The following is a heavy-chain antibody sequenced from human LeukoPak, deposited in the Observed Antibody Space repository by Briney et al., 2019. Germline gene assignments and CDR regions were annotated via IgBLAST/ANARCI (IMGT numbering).Heavy chain of an antibody. CDR3: ARDLAYGDDGL. J-gene: IGHJ4*02. Sequence: GGSLRLTCAASGFTLSNYSMNWVRQAPGKGLEWVAFISSSSSYIFYADSLKGRFTISRDNAKNSLYLQMNSLRADDTAVYYCARDLAYGDDGLWGQGTLVTVSS. CDR1: GFTLSNYS. D-gene: IGHD4-17*01. V-gene: IGHV3-21*01. CDR2: ISSSSSYI.